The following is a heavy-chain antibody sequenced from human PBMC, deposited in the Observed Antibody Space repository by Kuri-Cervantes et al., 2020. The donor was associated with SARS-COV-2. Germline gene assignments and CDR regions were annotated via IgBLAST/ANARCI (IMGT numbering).Heavy chain of an antibody. V-gene: IGHV4-38-2*01. J-gene: IGHJ4*02. D-gene: IGHD3-9*01. CDR3: ARHHSGGGFDWLLDY. Sequence: SETLSLTCAVSGYSISSGYYWGWIRQPPGKGLEWIGYIYHSGTTYYNPSLKSRVTISVDRSKNQFSLKLTSVTAADTAVYYCARHHSGGGFDWLLDYWGQGTLVTVSS. CDR1: GYSISSGYY. CDR2: IYHSGTT.